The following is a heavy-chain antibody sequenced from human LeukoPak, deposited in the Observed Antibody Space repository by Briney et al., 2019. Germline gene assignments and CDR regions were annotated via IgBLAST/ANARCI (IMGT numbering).Heavy chain of an antibody. CDR2: ISSSGSTI. CDR3: ARDGDTTETYYFDS. D-gene: IGHD1-1*01. V-gene: IGHV3-11*01. J-gene: IGHJ4*02. Sequence: LSLTCAVYGGSFSGYYLSWIRQAPGKGLEWVSYISSSGSTIYYADSVKGRFTISRDNAKNSLYLQMNSLRDDDTAVYYCARDGDTTETYYFDSWGQGTLVTVSS. CDR1: GGSFSGYY.